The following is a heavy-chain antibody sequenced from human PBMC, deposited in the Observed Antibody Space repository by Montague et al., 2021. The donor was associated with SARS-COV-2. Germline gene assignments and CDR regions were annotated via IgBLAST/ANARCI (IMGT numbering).Heavy chain of an antibody. D-gene: IGHD3-3*02. CDR2: ISSSEGTM. V-gene: IGHV3-48*03. Sequence: SLRLSCAASGFSFSNYEMNWVRQAPGKGLEWVSYISSSEGTMYYAESVKGRFTISRDNARNSLFLQMNSLRLEDTAIYYCAGDLSASRGIFGYLYGMDVWGQGTTVTVPS. CDR3: AGDLSASRGIFGYLYGMDV. CDR1: GFSFSNYE. J-gene: IGHJ6*02.